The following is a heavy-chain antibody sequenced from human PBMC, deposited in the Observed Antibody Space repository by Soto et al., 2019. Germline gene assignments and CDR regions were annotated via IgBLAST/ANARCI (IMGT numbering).Heavy chain of an antibody. V-gene: IGHV3-48*02. J-gene: IGHJ3*02. D-gene: IGHD3-10*01. CDR3: ARDRVWFGERTDAFDI. CDR1: GFTFSSYS. Sequence: SGGSLRLSCAASGFTFSSYSMNWVRQAPGKGLEWVSYISSSSSTIYYADSVKGRFTISRDNARNSLYLQMNSLRDEDTAVYYCARDRVWFGERTDAFDIWGQGTMVTVSS. CDR2: ISSSSSTI.